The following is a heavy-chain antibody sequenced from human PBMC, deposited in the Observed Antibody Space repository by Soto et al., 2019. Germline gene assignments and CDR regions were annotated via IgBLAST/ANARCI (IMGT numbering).Heavy chain of an antibody. J-gene: IGHJ4*02. CDR2: ISYDGSNK. CDR1: GLTFSSYA. Sequence: QVQLVESGGGVVQPGRSLRLSCAASGLTFSSYAMHWVRQAPGKGLEWVADISYDGSNKYYADSVKGRFTISRDNSKNTLYLQMNSLRADDTAVYYCVREGEGRDYWGQGTLVTVSS. V-gene: IGHV3-30-3*01. CDR3: VREGEGRDY. D-gene: IGHD3-16*01.